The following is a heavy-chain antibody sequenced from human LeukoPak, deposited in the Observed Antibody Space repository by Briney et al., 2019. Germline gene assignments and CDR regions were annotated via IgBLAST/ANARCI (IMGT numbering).Heavy chain of an antibody. J-gene: IGHJ5*02. D-gene: IGHD3-10*01. CDR1: GGSISSGDYY. V-gene: IGHV4-30-4*01. CDR2: IYYSGST. Sequence: SETLSLTCTVSGGSISSGDYYWSWIRQPPGKGLEWIGYIYYSGSTYYNPSLKSRVTTSVDTSKNQFSLKLSSVTAADTAVYYCAREITMVRGVIAEWFDPWGQGTLVTVSS. CDR3: AREITMVRGVIAEWFDP.